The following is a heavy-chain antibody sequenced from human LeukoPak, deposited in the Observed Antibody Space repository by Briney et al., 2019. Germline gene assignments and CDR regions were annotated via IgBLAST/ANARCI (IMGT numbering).Heavy chain of an antibody. CDR2: ISIAGSKK. J-gene: IGHJ3*02. V-gene: IGHV3-30*03. D-gene: IGHD3-22*01. Sequence: GGSLRLSCAASGFTFSSYGMHWVRQPQGEGLEWGAVISIAGSKKYSAESVKGRFTISRDNSKNTLYLQMNSLRAEDTAVYYCARAPDGYEAFDIWGQGTMVTVSS. CDR1: GFTFSSYG. CDR3: ARAPDGYEAFDI.